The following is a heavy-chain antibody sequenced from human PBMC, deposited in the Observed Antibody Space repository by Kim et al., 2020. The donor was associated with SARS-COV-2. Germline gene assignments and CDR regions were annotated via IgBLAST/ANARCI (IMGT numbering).Heavy chain of an antibody. J-gene: IGHJ4*02. Sequence: GGSLRLSCAASGFTFSIYSIDWVRRAPGKGLEWIIYISSTSRNIYYADSVKGRFTVSRDNAENSVYLQMDSLTDEDTAFYYCARVGPSGYTFDYWGQGTPVTVSS. V-gene: IGHV3-48*02. CDR2: ISSTSRNI. D-gene: IGHD2-2*02. CDR3: ARVGPSGYTFDY. CDR1: GFTFSIYS.